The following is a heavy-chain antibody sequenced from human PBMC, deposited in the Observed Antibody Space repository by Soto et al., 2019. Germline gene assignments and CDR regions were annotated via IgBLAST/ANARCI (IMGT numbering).Heavy chain of an antibody. CDR1: GFTFSSYA. CDR2: ISSNGGST. D-gene: IGHD2-2*02. J-gene: IGHJ3*02. V-gene: IGHV3-64*02. Sequence: EVQLVESGEGLVQPGGYLRLSCAASGFTFSSYAMHWVRQAPGKGLEYVSAISSNGGSTYYADSVKGRFTISRDNSKNTLYLQRGSLRAEDMAVYYCARGGSTSCYKCAFDIWGQGTMVTVSS. CDR3: ARGGSTSCYKCAFDI.